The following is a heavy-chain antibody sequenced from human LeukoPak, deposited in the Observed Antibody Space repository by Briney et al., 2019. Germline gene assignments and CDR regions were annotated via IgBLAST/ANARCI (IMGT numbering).Heavy chain of an antibody. J-gene: IGHJ4*02. CDR3: ARRGGHGGSFDY. CDR1: GYSISSGYY. CDR2: IFNSGST. V-gene: IGHV4-38-2*02. Sequence: SETLSLTCSVSGYSISSGYYWGWIRQPPGKGLEWIGYIFNSGSTNYNPSLKSRVTISVDTSKNQFSLKLSSVTAADTAVYYCARRGGHGGSFDYWGQGTLVTVSS. D-gene: IGHD4-23*01.